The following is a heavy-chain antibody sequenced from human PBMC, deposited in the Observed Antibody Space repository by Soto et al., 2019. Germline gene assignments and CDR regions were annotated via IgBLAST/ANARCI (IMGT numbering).Heavy chain of an antibody. CDR1: GFTFGIDA. CDR2: IRSKPYGGTT. Sequence: PGGSLRLSCATSGFTFGIDAMNWVRQAPGKGLEWVGFIRSKPYGGTTEYAASVKGRFTISRDDSKSIAYLQMNSLKTEDTGVYYCTREVGYYDTSDYYYPGYFDYWGQGTLVTVSS. V-gene: IGHV3-49*04. J-gene: IGHJ4*02. CDR3: TREVGYYDTSDYYYPGYFDY. D-gene: IGHD3-22*01.